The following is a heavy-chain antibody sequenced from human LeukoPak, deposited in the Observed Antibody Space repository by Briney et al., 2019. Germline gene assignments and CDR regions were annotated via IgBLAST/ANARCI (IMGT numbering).Heavy chain of an antibody. CDR3: ARGAPGYYYDSSGYYYSVTEYFQH. V-gene: IGHV3-7*01. CDR2: IKQDGSEK. D-gene: IGHD3-22*01. CDR1: GFTFSSYW. J-gene: IGHJ1*01. Sequence: PGGSLRLSCAASGFTFSSYWMSWVRQAPGKGLEWVANIKQDGSEKYYVDSVKGRFTISRDNAKNSLYLQMNSLRAEDTAVYYCARGAPGYYYDSSGYYYSVTEYFQHWGQGTLVTVSS.